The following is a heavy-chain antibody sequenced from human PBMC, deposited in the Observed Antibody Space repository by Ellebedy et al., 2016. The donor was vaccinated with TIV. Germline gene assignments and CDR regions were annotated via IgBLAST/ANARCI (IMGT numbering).Heavy chain of an antibody. CDR3: ARGRGDLPFDY. D-gene: IGHD2-21*02. J-gene: IGHJ4*02. CDR2: ISSSGTYI. V-gene: IGHV3-21*01. Sequence: PGGSLRLSCAASGFTFSSYSMNWVRQAPGPGLEWVSCISSSGTYIYYADSLKGRFTISSDSAKNSLYLQMNSLRAEDTAVYYCARGRGDLPFDYWGQGTLVTVSS. CDR1: GFTFSSYS.